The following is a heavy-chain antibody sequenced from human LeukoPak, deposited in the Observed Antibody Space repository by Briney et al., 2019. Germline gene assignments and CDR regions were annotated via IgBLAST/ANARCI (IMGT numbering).Heavy chain of an antibody. CDR1: SGSIRSYY. D-gene: IGHD5-12*01. Sequence: SETLSLTCTVSSGSIRSYYWSWIRQPPGKGLEWIGYIYYSGSSNYNPSLKSRVTISVDTSKDQFSLKLSSVTAADTAVYYCASIVATIDGYFDYWGQGTLVTVSS. J-gene: IGHJ4*02. CDR3: ASIVATIDGYFDY. CDR2: IYYSGSS. V-gene: IGHV4-59*01.